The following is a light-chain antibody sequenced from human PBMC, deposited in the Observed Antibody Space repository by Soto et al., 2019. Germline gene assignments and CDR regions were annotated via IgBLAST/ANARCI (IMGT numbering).Light chain of an antibody. J-gene: IGKJ4*01. V-gene: IGKV3D-7*01. CDR3: QQDYNPQDT. Sequence: PGERVTLSCRASQSVSSSYLTWYQQKPGQAPRLLIYGASTRATSIPARFSGSGSGTDFTLTISSLQPEDFAVYYCQQDYNPQDTFGGGTKVEIK. CDR1: QSVSSSY. CDR2: GAS.